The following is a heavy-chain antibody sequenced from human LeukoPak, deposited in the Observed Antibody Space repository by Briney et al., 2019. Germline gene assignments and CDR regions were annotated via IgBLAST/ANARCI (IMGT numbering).Heavy chain of an antibody. CDR3: ARGDPQTTVPEGMDV. CDR2: IYYSGTT. V-gene: IGHV4-59*01. J-gene: IGHJ6*02. D-gene: IGHD4-17*01. Sequence: SETLSLTCTVSGGSIFNYYWSWIRQSPGKGLEWIGYIYYSGTTNSNPSLKSRVTISVDTSKNQFSLQLRSVTAADTAVYYCARGDPQTTVPEGMDVWGQGTTV. CDR1: GGSIFNYY.